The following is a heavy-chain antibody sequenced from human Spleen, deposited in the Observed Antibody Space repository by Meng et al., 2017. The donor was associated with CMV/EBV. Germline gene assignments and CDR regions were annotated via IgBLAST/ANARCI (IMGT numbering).Heavy chain of an antibody. D-gene: IGHD6-19*01. CDR3: ARASSGWYTTNFDY. CDR1: GGSISSGDYY. CDR2: IYYSGST. J-gene: IGHJ4*02. V-gene: IGHV4-30-4*08. Sequence: VQRQGSGPGLLKPSQNLSLTWTVSGGSISSGDYYWSWIRQPPGKGLEWIGYIYYSGSTYYNPPLKSRVTISVDTSKNQFSLKLSSVTAADTAVYYCARASSGWYTTNFDYWGQGTLVTVSS.